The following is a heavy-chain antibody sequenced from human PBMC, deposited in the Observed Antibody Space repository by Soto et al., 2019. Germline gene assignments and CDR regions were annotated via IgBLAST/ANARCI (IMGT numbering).Heavy chain of an antibody. D-gene: IGHD3-22*01. Sequence: GASVKVSCKASGYTFTSYDINWVRQATGQGLEWMGWMNPNSGNTGYAQKFQGRVTMTRNTSTSTVYMELSSLRSEDTAVYYCARDQDYYDSSGYYQQAFDIWGQGTMVTVSS. V-gene: IGHV1-8*01. CDR1: GYTFTSYD. CDR3: ARDQDYYDSSGYYQQAFDI. CDR2: MNPNSGNT. J-gene: IGHJ3*02.